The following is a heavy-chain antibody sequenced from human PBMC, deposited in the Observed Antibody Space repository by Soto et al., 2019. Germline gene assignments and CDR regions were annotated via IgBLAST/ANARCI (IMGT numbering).Heavy chain of an antibody. Sequence: PGGSLRLSCAASGFTFANYWMHWIRQAPGKGLVWVARMNSDGSTTTYADSVKGRFTVSRDNAKKMLYLQMDRLTADDTGLYSCVREPLTSPAFWGQGTLVTVSS. CDR1: GFTFANYW. CDR3: VREPLTSPAF. V-gene: IGHV3-74*03. CDR2: MNSDGSTT. J-gene: IGHJ4*02.